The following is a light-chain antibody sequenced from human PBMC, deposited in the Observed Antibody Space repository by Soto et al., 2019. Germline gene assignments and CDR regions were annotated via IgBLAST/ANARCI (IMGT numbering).Light chain of an antibody. J-gene: IGLJ3*02. CDR1: VLAKKY. V-gene: IGLV3-27*01. CDR2: KDS. CDR3: YSVADNNGAV. Sequence: SYELTQPSSVSVSPGQTARITCSGDVLAKKYARWFQQKPGQAPVLVIYKDSERPSGIPERFSGSSSGTTVTLTISGAQVEDEADYYCYSVADNNGAVFGGGTKLTVL.